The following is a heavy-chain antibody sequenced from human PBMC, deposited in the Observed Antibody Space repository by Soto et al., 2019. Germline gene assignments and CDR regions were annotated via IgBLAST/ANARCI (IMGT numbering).Heavy chain of an antibody. Sequence: QVQLVESGGGLVKPGGSLRLSCAASGFTFSDYYMSWIRQAPGKGLEWVSYISSSGSTIYYADSVKGRFTISRDNAKNSLYLQMNSLRAEDTAVYYCARGRYCSGGSCYPSVRYYGRDVWGQGTTVTVSS. CDR2: ISSSGSTI. J-gene: IGHJ6*02. D-gene: IGHD2-15*01. V-gene: IGHV3-11*01. CDR3: ARGRYCSGGSCYPSVRYYGRDV. CDR1: GFTFSDYY.